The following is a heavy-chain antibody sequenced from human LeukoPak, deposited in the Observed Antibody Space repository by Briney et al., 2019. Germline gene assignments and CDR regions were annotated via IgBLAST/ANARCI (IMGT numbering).Heavy chain of an antibody. CDR3: ARSRRGDFWGGYYIY. J-gene: IGHJ4*02. CDR1: GGSFSGYY. V-gene: IGHV4-34*01. Sequence: PSETLSLTCAVYGGSFSGYYWSWIRQPPGKGLEWIGEINHSRSTNYNPSLKSRVTISVDTSKNQFSLKLSSGTAADPAVYCCARSRRGDFWGGYYIYWGQGTLVTVSS. CDR2: INHSRST. D-gene: IGHD3-3*01.